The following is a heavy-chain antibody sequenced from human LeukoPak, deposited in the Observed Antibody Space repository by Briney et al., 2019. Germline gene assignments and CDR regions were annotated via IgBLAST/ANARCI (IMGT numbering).Heavy chain of an antibody. CDR2: IYSGGST. CDR3: AKGLQGYSSSWFDP. J-gene: IGHJ5*02. D-gene: IGHD4-11*01. Sequence: PGGSLRLSCAASGFTVSSNYMSWVRQAPGKGLEWVSLIYSGGSTYYADSVKGRFTISRDNSKNTLYLQMNSLRAEDTAVYYCAKGLQGYSSSWFDPWGQGTLVTVSS. CDR1: GFTVSSNY. V-gene: IGHV3-53*01.